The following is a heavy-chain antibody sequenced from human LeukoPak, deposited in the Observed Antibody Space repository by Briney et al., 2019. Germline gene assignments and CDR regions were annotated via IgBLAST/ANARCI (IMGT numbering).Heavy chain of an antibody. CDR3: ATIMIVASEYYLQY. J-gene: IGHJ4*02. Sequence: SQTLSLTCTVSGASIISDTKHWSWVRQRPGKGLEWIGHIFSTGSTYYSPSLKSRVTMSIDTSKNQFSLRLSSVTAADTAVYFCATIMIVASEYYLQYWGQGALVTVSS. D-gene: IGHD3-22*01. V-gene: IGHV4-31*03. CDR2: IFSTGST. CDR1: GASIISDTKH.